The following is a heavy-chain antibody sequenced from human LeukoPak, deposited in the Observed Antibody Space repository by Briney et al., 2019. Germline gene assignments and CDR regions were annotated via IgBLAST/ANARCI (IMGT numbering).Heavy chain of an antibody. CDR3: ARESASGAFDI. Sequence: GGSLRLSCAASGFTFSSYSMNWVRQAPGKGLEWVSSISSSSSYIYYADSVKGRFTISRDNAKNSLYLQMNSLRAEDTAVYYCARESASGAFDIWGQGTMVTVSS. CDR1: GFTFSSYS. J-gene: IGHJ3*02. CDR2: ISSSSSYI. V-gene: IGHV3-21*01.